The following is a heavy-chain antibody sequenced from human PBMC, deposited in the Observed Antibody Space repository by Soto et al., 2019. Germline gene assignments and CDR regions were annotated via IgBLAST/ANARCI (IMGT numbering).Heavy chain of an antibody. CDR1: GFTFSSYS. D-gene: IGHD2-21*02. Sequence: GGSLRLSCAASGFTFSSYSMNWVRQAPGKGLEWVSYISSSSSTIYYADSVKGRFTISRDNAKNSLYLQMNSLRAEDTAVYYCARLDLLFTSVRLYYYYMDVWGKGTTVTVSS. CDR3: ARLDLLFTSVRLYYYYMDV. J-gene: IGHJ6*03. CDR2: ISSSSSTI. V-gene: IGHV3-48*01.